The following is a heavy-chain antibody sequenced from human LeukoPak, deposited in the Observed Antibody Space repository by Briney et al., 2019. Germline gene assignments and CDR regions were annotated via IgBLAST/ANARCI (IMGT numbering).Heavy chain of an antibody. V-gene: IGHV1-2*02. CDR1: GYTFTGYY. Sequence: VKVSCKASGYTFTGYYMHWVRQAPGQGLEWMGWINPNSGGTNYAQKLQGRVTMTRDTSISTAYMELSRLRSDDTAVYYCARDFCSSTSCYTYGVYWGQGTLVTVSS. J-gene: IGHJ4*02. CDR3: ARDFCSSTSCYTYGVY. CDR2: INPNSGGT. D-gene: IGHD2-2*02.